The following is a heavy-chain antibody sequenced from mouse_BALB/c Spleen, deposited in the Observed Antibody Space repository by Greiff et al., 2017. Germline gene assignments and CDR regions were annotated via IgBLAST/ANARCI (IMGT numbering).Heavy chain of an antibody. CDR3: ARSLITTGAMDY. CDR2: INPYNGAT. V-gene: IGHV1-31*01. D-gene: IGHD2-4*01. CDR1: GYSFTGYY. J-gene: IGHJ4*01. Sequence: VQLQQSGPELVKPGASVKISCKASGYSFTGYYMHWVKQSHVKSLEWIGRINPYNGATSYNQNFKDKASLTVDKSSSTAYMELHSLTSEDSAVYYCARSLITTGAMDYWGQGTSVTVSS.